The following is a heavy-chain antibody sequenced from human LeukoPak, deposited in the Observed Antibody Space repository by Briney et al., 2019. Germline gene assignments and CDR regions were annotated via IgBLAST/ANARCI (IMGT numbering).Heavy chain of an antibody. CDR3: AREPDYGDYMFDY. CDR1: GFTFSSYS. V-gene: IGHV3-21*01. Sequence: PGGSLRLSCAASGFTFSSYSMNWVRHAPGKGLEWVSSISSSSSYIYYADSVKGRFTISRDNAKNSLYLQMNSLRAEDTAVYYCAREPDYGDYMFDYWGQGTLVTVSS. CDR2: ISSSSSYI. J-gene: IGHJ4*02. D-gene: IGHD4-17*01.